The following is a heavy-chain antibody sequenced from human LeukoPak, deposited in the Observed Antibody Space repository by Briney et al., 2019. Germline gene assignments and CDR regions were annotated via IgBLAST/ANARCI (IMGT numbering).Heavy chain of an antibody. CDR3: ARGMGALLGRAFDI. CDR1: GGSISSTTYY. Sequence: SETLSLTCTVSGGSISSTTYYWGWIRQPPGKGLEWIGSIYYSGSTHYNPSLKSRVTISIDTSKNQFSLKLSSVTAADTAVYYCARGMGALLGRAFDIWGQGTMVSVSS. V-gene: IGHV4-39*07. J-gene: IGHJ3*02. CDR2: IYYSGST. D-gene: IGHD1-26*01.